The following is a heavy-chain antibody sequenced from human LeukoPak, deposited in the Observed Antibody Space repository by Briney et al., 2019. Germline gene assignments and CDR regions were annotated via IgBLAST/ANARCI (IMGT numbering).Heavy chain of an antibody. V-gene: IGHV4-34*01. J-gene: IGHJ3*02. CDR3: ARDASYPGDAFDI. CDR1: GGSFSGYY. Sequence: NPSETLSLTCAVYGGSFSGYYWSWIRQPPGKGLEWIGEINHSGSTNYNPSLKSRVTISVDTSKNQFSLKLSSVTAADTAVYYCARDASYPGDAFDIWGQGTMVTVSS. D-gene: IGHD1-26*01. CDR2: INHSGST.